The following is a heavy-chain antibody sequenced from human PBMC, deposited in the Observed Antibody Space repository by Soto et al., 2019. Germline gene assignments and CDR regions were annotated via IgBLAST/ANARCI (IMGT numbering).Heavy chain of an antibody. CDR2: ISRYGDFT. V-gene: IGHV3-23*01. CDR1: GFTFNIYA. CDR3: AKDRYLDHDSRGYLFDN. Sequence: EVQLLESGGDLIQPGGSLRLSCAASGFTFNIYAMTWVRQAPGKGLEWVSAISRYGDFTYYADSVEGQFTISRDNSKNTLYLQMNGLRAEDTAVYYCAKDRYLDHDSRGYLFDNWGQGTLVTVSS. J-gene: IGHJ4*02. D-gene: IGHD3-22*01.